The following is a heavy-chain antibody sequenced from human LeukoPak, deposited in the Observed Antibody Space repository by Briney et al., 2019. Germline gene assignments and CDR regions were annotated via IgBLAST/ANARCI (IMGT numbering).Heavy chain of an antibody. J-gene: IGHJ4*02. D-gene: IGHD3-9*01. CDR2: IYNNGTT. CDR1: GGSLSTYY. CDR3: ETAGF. Sequence: SETPSLTCTVSGGSLSTYYRNWIRQPPGKRLEWIGYIYNNGTTSYNPSFTSRVSLSVDTSKNQYSVKLTSVTAADTAVYYCETAGFWGQGTLVTVSS. V-gene: IGHV4-4*09.